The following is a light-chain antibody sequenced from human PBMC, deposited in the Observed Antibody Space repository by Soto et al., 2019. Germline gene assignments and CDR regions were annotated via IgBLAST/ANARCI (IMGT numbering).Light chain of an antibody. CDR1: ISNIGAGYD. J-gene: IGLJ3*02. CDR3: QSYVSSLSGWV. CDR2: GNS. V-gene: IGLV1-40*01. Sequence: QAVVTQPPSVSGAPGQRVTISCTGSISNIGAGYDVHWYQQLPGTAPKLLIYGNSNRPSGVPDRFSGSKSGTSASLAITGLQAEHEADYYCQSYVSSLSGWVFGGGTKVTVL.